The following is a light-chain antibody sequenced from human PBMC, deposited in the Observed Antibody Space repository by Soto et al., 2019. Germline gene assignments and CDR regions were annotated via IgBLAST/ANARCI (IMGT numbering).Light chain of an antibody. Sequence: DIQMTQSPSTLSASVGDRVTITCRASQSISNWLAWYQQKPGKAPKLLIYAASSLQSGVPSRFSGSTSGTDFTLTISSLQPEDFATYYCQQSYTAPHTFGQGTKVDIK. CDR3: QQSYTAPHT. CDR2: AAS. V-gene: IGKV1-39*01. CDR1: QSISNW. J-gene: IGKJ2*01.